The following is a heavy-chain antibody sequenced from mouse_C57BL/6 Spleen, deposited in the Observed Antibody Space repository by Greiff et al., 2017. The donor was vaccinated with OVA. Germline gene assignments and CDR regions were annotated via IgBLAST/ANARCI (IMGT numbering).Heavy chain of an antibody. J-gene: IGHJ3*01. V-gene: IGHV1-82*01. CDR2: IYPGDGDT. CDR1: GYAFSSSW. CDR3: APFITTVGAY. D-gene: IGHD1-1*01. Sequence: QVQLKESGPELVKPGASVKISCKASGYAFSSSWMNWVKQRPGKGLEWIGRIYPGDGDTNYNGKFKGKATLTADKSSSTAYMQLSSLTSEDSAVYFCAPFITTVGAYWGQGTLVTVSA.